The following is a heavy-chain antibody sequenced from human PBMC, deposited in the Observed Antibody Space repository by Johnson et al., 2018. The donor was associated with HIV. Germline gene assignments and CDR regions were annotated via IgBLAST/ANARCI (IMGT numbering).Heavy chain of an antibody. D-gene: IGHD6-6*01. V-gene: IGHV3-66*01. J-gene: IGHJ3*02. CDR3: ARDRRVRIVARADSFDI. CDR2: IYSDGST. CDR1: GFTVSSNY. Sequence: VQLVESGGGLVQPGGSLRLSCAASGFTVSSNYMSWVRQAPGKGLEWVSVIYSDGSTYYAESVKGRFTISRDSSKNTLYFQLNSLRAEDTAVYYCARDRRVRIVARADSFDIWGQGTMVIVSS.